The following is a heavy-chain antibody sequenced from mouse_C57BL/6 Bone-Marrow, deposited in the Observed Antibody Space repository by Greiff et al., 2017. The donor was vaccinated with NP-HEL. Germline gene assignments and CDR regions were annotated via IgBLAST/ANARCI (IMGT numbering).Heavy chain of an antibody. J-gene: IGHJ4*01. CDR1: GFTFSSYG. V-gene: IGHV5-6*02. CDR3: ARHNRWLPAMDY. CDR2: ISSGGSYT. D-gene: IGHD2-3*01. Sequence: KLEESGGDLVKPGGSLKLSCAASGFTFSSYGMSWVRQTPDKRLEWVATISSGGSYTYYPDSVKGRFTISRDNAKNTLYLQMSSLKSEDTAMYYCARHNRWLPAMDYWGQGTSVTVSS.